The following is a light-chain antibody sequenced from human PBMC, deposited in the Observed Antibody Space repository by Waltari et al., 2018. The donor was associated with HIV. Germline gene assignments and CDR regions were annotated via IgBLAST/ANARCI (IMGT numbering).Light chain of an antibody. V-gene: IGKV3-20*01. Sequence: ESVLTQSTGTLSLPPGERATLSCRTSQSISSRYLAWYQQKPGQAPRLLIYGASNRATGIPDRFSGSGSGTDFNFTISRLEPEDFAVYYCQQYGTSPLYTFGQGTRLEIK. CDR2: GAS. J-gene: IGKJ2*01. CDR1: QSISSRY. CDR3: QQYGTSPLYT.